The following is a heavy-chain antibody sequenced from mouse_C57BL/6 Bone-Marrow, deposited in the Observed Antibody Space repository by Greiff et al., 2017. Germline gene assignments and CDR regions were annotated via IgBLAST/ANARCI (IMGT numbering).Heavy chain of an antibody. CDR3: ARRGYGNYPWFAY. CDR2: ISSGGSYT. CDR1: GFTFSSYG. D-gene: IGHD2-10*02. J-gene: IGHJ3*01. Sequence: EVQGVESGGDLVKPGGSLTLSCAASGFTFSSYGMSWVRQTPDKRLEWVATISSGGSYTYYPDSVKGRFTISRDNAKNPLYLQMSSLKSEDTAMYDCARRGYGNYPWFAYWGQGTLVTVSA. V-gene: IGHV5-6*01.